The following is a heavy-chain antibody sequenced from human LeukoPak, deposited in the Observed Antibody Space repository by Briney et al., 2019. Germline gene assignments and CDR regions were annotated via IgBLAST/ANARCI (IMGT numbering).Heavy chain of an antibody. CDR1: GFTFSSYE. Sequence: GGSLRLSCAGSGFTFSSYEMNWVRQAPGKGLEWVSYISSSGSTIYYADSVKGRFTISRDNAKNSLYLQMNSLRAEDTAVYYCARYGSIGWFDPWGQGTLVTVSS. CDR2: ISSSGSTI. D-gene: IGHD3-10*01. J-gene: IGHJ5*02. V-gene: IGHV3-48*03. CDR3: ARYGSIGWFDP.